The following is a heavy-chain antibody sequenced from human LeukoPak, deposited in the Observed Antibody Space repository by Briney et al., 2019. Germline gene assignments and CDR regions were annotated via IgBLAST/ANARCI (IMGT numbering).Heavy chain of an antibody. D-gene: IGHD2-2*01. CDR3: ASAAIDREYFQH. CDR1: GGTFSSYT. V-gene: IGHV1-69*13. J-gene: IGHJ1*01. CDR2: IIPIFGTP. Sequence: SVKVSCKASGGTFSSYTINWVRQAPGQGLEWMGGIIPIFGTPKHAQKFQGRVTITADESTSTAYMELSSLRSEDTAVYYCASAAIDREYFQHWGQGTLVTVSS.